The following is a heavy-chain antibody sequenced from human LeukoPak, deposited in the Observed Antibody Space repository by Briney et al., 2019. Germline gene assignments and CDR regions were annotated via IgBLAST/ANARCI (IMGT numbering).Heavy chain of an antibody. CDR3: ARDHCSGSSCLDV. CDR1: GFTFSSYS. J-gene: IGHJ6*04. V-gene: IGHV3-21*01. CDR2: ISSSSNYI. Sequence: GGSLRLSCAASGFTFSSYSMNWVRQAPGKGLEWVSSISSSSNYIYCADSLKGRFIISRDNAKNSLYLQMNSLRAEDTAVYYCARDHCSGSSCLDVWGKGTTVTVSS. D-gene: IGHD2-15*01.